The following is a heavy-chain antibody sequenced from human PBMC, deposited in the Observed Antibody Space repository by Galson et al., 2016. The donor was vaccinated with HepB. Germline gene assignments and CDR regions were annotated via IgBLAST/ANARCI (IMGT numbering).Heavy chain of an antibody. CDR3: ARGKGPGWETDFLH. Sequence: QSGAEVKKSGESLKISCKGSGYTFLSYWIGWVRQMPGKGLEWMGIMYPGDSETRYSPSFPGQVTISADKSISTAYLQWSSLRASETAMYYCARGKGPGWETDFLHWGQGTLVTVSS. J-gene: IGHJ1*01. CDR2: MYPGDSET. D-gene: IGHD1-26*01. CDR1: GYTFLSYW. V-gene: IGHV5-51*01.